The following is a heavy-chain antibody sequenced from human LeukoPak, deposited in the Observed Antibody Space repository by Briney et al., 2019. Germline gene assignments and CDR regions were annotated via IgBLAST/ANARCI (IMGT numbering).Heavy chain of an antibody. V-gene: IGHV3-30-3*01. CDR3: ARDIKGGAYYYYGTDV. CDR1: GFTFSSYA. J-gene: IGHJ6*02. CDR2: ISYDGSNK. D-gene: IGHD1-26*01. Sequence: SGRSLRLSCAASGFTFSSYAMHWVRQAPGKGLEWVAVISYDGSNKYYADSVKGRFTISRDNSKNTLFLQMDSLRAEDTAVYYCARDIKGGAYYYYGTDVWGQGTTVTVSS.